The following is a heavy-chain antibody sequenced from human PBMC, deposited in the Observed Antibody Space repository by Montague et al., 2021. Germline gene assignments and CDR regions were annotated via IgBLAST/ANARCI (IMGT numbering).Heavy chain of an antibody. D-gene: IGHD1-26*01. CDR1: GDSISSKYF. J-gene: IGHJ5*02. CDR2: IYHVTT. Sequence: SETLSLTCTVSGDSISSKYFCSWVRQPLGKGLEWIGEIYHVTTSYSPSLKGRLTVSMDTSKNQFSLKLSSVTAADTAIDYCAVGSESAWELLHHWGQGILVTVSS. CDR3: AVGSESAWELLHH. V-gene: IGHV4-4*02.